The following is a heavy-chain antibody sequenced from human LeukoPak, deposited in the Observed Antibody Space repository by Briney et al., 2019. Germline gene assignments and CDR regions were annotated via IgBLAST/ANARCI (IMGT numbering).Heavy chain of an antibody. CDR1: GFTFSSYA. V-gene: IGHV3-30-3*01. Sequence: GGSLRLSCAASGFTFSSYAMHWVCQAPGKGLEWVAVISYDGSNKYYADSVKGRFTISRDNSKNTLYLQMNSLRAEDTAVYYCARGSGCSYGYFYSDFDYWGQGTLVTVSS. D-gene: IGHD5-18*01. CDR3: ARGSGCSYGYFYSDFDY. J-gene: IGHJ4*02. CDR2: ISYDGSNK.